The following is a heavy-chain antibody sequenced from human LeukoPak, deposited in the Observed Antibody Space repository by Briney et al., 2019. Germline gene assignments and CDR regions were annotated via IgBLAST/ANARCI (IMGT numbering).Heavy chain of an antibody. CDR1: GYSISSGYY. CDR2: ISHSGSP. CDR3: ARDPVVPATSMQFDWYFDL. D-gene: IGHD2-15*01. V-gene: IGHV4-38-2*02. J-gene: IGHJ2*01. Sequence: SEALSLTCTVSGYSISSGYYWGWIRQPPGKGLEWIGSISHSGSPYYNPSLKSRVTISVHTSKNQFSLKLSSVTAADTAVYYCARDPVVPATSMQFDWYFDLWGRGTLITVSS.